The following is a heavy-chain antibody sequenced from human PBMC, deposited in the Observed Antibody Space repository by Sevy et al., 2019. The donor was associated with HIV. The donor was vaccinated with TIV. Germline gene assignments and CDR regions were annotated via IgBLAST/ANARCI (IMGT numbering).Heavy chain of an antibody. Sequence: GGSLRLSCAASGFTFSDYYMSWIRQAPGKGLEWVSYISGLNNYIYYADSVRGRFTISRDNAKNSLYLQMNSLRAEDTAVYYCARGASSGWDYFDYWGQGTLVTVSS. CDR3: ARGASSGWDYFDY. V-gene: IGHV3-11*06. CDR2: ISGLNNYI. D-gene: IGHD6-19*01. CDR1: GFTFSDYY. J-gene: IGHJ4*02.